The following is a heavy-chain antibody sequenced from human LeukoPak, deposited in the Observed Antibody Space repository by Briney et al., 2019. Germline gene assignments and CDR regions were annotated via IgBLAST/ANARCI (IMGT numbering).Heavy chain of an antibody. J-gene: IGHJ4*02. D-gene: IGHD3-22*01. Sequence: GGSLRLSCAGSEFTFSSYSMNWVRQAPGKGLEWVSSTSGSSSYIYYADSVKGRFTISRDNSKNSLYLQMKSLRAEDTALYYCARCGYYDYSGFDYWGQGTLVTVSS. V-gene: IGHV3-21*01. CDR3: ARCGYYDYSGFDY. CDR1: EFTFSSYS. CDR2: TSGSSSYI.